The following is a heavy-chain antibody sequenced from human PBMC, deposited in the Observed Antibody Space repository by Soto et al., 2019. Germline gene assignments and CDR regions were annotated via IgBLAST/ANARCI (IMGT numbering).Heavy chain of an antibody. V-gene: IGHV1-69*12. Sequence: QVQLVQSGAEVKKPGSSVKVSCKASGGTFSSYAISWVRQAPGQGLEWMGGIIPIFGTANYAQKFQGRVTITADESTSXXYXEXXSLRSEDTAVYYCARDLRIYCSGGSCYSPLYGMDVWGQGTTVTVSS. CDR3: ARDLRIYCSGGSCYSPLYGMDV. CDR2: IIPIFGTA. D-gene: IGHD2-15*01. J-gene: IGHJ6*02. CDR1: GGTFSSYA.